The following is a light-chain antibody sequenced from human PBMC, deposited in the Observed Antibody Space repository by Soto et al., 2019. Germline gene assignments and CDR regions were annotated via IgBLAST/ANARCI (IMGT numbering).Light chain of an antibody. J-gene: IGLJ1*01. CDR2: YDN. CDR1: SSNIGNNA. CDR3: EAWDDSMKGYV. V-gene: IGLV1-36*01. Sequence: QSALTQPPSVSEAPRQRVTISCSGSSSNIGNNAVNWYQQLPGKAPKLLMFYDNLLPSGVSDRFSGSKSGTSASLAISGLQSEDEADYYCEAWDDSMKGYVFGTGNKVTXL.